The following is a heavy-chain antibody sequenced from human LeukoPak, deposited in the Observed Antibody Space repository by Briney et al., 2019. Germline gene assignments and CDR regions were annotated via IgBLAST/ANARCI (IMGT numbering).Heavy chain of an antibody. J-gene: IGHJ3*02. D-gene: IGHD6-19*01. CDR1: GFTFSSYA. CDR2: ISGSGGST. Sequence: GGPLRLSCAASGFTFSSYAMNWVRQAPGKGLEWVSVISGSGGSTYYADSVKGRFTISRDNSKNTLYMQMNSLRAEDTAVYYCAKRETSTAGPAFDIWGQGTMVTVSS. CDR3: AKRETSTAGPAFDI. V-gene: IGHV3-23*01.